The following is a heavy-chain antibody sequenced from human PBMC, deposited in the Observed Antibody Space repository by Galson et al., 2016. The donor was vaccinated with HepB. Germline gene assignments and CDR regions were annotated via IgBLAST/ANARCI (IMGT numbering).Heavy chain of an antibody. J-gene: IGHJ4*02. Sequence: SVKVSCKASGYTHNYVMHWVRQAPGQRLEWMGWINAGNGDTGYSQRFQGRVPIARDTSANTAYMELSSLKSEDTAVYYCASGNCGGDCYLDYWGQGTPVTVSS. CDR3: ASGNCGGDCYLDY. V-gene: IGHV1-3*01. D-gene: IGHD2-21*02. CDR1: GYTHNYV. CDR2: INAGNGDT.